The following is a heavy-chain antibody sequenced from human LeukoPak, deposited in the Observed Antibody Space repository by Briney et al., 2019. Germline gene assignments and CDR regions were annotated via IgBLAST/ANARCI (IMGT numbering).Heavy chain of an antibody. CDR2: IKSKADGETI. Sequence: GGSLRLSCAASGFTFTNAWMNWVRQAPGKGLEWVSRIKSKADGETIDYAAPVKGRFTFSRDDSKNMLYLQMNSLKSEDTAVYYCSTLTSRGLSDSWGQGTLVTVSS. D-gene: IGHD1-20*01. CDR3: STLTSRGLSDS. CDR1: GFTFTNAW. J-gene: IGHJ4*02. V-gene: IGHV3-15*07.